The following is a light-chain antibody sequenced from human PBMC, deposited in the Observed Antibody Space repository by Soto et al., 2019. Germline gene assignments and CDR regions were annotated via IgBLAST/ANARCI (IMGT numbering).Light chain of an antibody. V-gene: IGKV3-20*01. Sequence: ETVLTQSPGTLSLSPGERAPLSCRARQSVSSTYLAWYQQHPGQAPRLLIYGASSRATGIPDRFSGSGSGTDFTLTISRLEPEDFAVYYCQQYGSSQTFGQGTKVDIK. CDR3: QQYGSSQT. CDR2: GAS. CDR1: QSVSSTY. J-gene: IGKJ1*01.